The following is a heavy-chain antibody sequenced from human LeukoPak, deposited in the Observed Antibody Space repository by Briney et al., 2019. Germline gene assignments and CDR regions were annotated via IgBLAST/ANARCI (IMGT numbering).Heavy chain of an antibody. V-gene: IGHV3-15*01. CDR3: TAPLYSGRYFDY. CDR1: GFAFSNAW. Sequence: GGSLRLSCAASGFAFSNAWMNWVRQTPGKGLEWVGRIKSKTDGGAIDYAAPVKGRFTISRDDSKNTLYLQMNSLTTEDTAIYHCTAPLYSGRYFDYWGQGTLVTVSS. J-gene: IGHJ4*02. CDR2: IKSKTDGGAI. D-gene: IGHD1-26*01.